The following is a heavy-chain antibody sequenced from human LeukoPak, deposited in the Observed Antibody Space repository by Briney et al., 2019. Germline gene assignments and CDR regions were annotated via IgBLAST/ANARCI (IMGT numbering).Heavy chain of an antibody. Sequence: GGSLRLSCAVSGFTFSHHGMHWGRQAPGKGLEWVAVIWYGGSKKYYADSVRGRFTISRDDSKNMLFLQMNSLRAEDTALYYCARSMFGDSTGYNDAFDMWGQGTMVTVSS. CDR1: GFTFSHHG. V-gene: IGHV3-33*01. J-gene: IGHJ3*02. CDR2: IWYGGSKK. CDR3: ARSMFGDSTGYNDAFDM. D-gene: IGHD3-22*01.